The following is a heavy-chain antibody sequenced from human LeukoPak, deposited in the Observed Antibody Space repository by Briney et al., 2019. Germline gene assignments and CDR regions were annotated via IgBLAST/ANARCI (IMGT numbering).Heavy chain of an antibody. Sequence: GASVKVSCKASGYTFTGYYMHWVRPAPGQGLEWMGWINPNSGGTNYAQKFQGRVTMTRDTSISTAYMELSRLRSDDTAVYYCARDRSYGDYDYYYGMDVWGQGTTVTVSS. CDR1: GYTFTGYY. CDR2: INPNSGGT. CDR3: ARDRSYGDYDYYYGMDV. D-gene: IGHD4-17*01. V-gene: IGHV1-2*02. J-gene: IGHJ6*02.